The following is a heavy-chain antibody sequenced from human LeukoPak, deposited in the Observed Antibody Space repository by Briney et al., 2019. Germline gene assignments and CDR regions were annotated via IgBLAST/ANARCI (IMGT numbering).Heavy chain of an antibody. J-gene: IGHJ1*01. D-gene: IGHD2-15*01. Sequence: GKSLRLSCAAFGFTFDNYAMHWVRQAPGKGLEWVSSISWNSANIAYADSVKGRFTISRDNAKNSLYLQMNSLRPEDVALYYCVKDTSGASQYFQYWGHGTVVTVSS. CDR2: ISWNSANI. CDR3: VKDTSGASQYFQY. CDR1: GFTFDNYA. V-gene: IGHV3-9*03.